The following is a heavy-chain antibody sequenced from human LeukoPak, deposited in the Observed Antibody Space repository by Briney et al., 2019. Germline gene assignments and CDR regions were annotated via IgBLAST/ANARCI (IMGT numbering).Heavy chain of an antibody. CDR1: GGSIRSSSYY. V-gene: IGHV4-39*07. CDR2: IYYTGGT. J-gene: IGHJ4*02. CDR3: TTTGTIVSDFDY. D-gene: IGHD1-1*01. Sequence: SETLSLTCTVSGGSIRSSSYYWGWIRQPPGKGLEWVGNIYYTGGTYYNPSLKSRVTISVDTSKNQFSLELSSVTAADTAVYFCTTTGTIVSDFDYWGQGILVTVSS.